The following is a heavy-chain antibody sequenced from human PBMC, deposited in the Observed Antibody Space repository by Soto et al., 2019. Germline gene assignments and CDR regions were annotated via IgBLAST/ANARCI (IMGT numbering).Heavy chain of an antibody. CDR2: ISGSGGST. CDR1: GFTFSSYA. J-gene: IGHJ5*02. Sequence: GGSLRLSCAASGFTFSSYAMSWVRQAPGKGLEWVSAISGSGGSTYYADSVKGRFTISRDNSKNTLYLQMNSLRAEDTAVYYCAKDDEPEWLRSNWFDPWGQGTLVTVSS. V-gene: IGHV3-23*01. CDR3: AKDDEPEWLRSNWFDP. D-gene: IGHD5-12*01.